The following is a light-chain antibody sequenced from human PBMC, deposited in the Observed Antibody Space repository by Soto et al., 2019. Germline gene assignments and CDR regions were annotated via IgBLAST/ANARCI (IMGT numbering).Light chain of an antibody. CDR2: AAS. Sequence: DIQMTQSPSALSASVVDRFTITFLASQSISSYLNWYQQKPGKAPKLLIYAASSLQSGVPSRFSGSGSGTDFTLTISSLQPEDFATYYCQQSYSTPRTFGQGTTVDIK. CDR3: QQSYSTPRT. J-gene: IGKJ1*01. V-gene: IGKV1-39*01. CDR1: QSISSY.